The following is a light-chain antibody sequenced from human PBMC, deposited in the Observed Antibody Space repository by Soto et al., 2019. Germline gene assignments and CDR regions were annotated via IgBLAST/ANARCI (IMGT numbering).Light chain of an antibody. J-gene: IGKJ4*02. CDR1: QDINNY. V-gene: IGKV1-33*01. CDR3: QQSENLPLT. Sequence: DIQMTQSPSSLSASVGDKVTITCQASQDINNYLNWYQQKPGKAPKLLIYDASHLETGVPSRFSGSGSGTDFTFAISSLQPEDIATYYCQQSENLPLTFGGGTKVQI. CDR2: DAS.